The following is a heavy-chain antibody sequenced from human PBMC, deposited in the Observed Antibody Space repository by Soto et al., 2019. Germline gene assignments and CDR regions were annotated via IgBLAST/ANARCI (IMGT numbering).Heavy chain of an antibody. CDR3: ARVPGTWTFDY. J-gene: IGHJ4*02. Sequence: PPETLSLTCTVSGGSISSGGYYWSWIRQHPEKGLEWIGHIHNSGSTSYNPSLESRTTISVDTSKNQFSLNLNSVTAADTAVYYCARVPGTWTFDYWGQGTLVTVSS. CDR1: GGSISSGGYY. D-gene: IGHD6-13*01. V-gene: IGHV4-31*03. CDR2: IHNSGST.